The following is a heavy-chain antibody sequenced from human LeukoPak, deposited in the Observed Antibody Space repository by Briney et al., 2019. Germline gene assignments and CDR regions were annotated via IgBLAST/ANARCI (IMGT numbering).Heavy chain of an antibody. J-gene: IGHJ6*03. V-gene: IGHV3-23*01. CDR1: GFTLSSYA. CDR3: AKQLRVYYYMDV. Sequence: PGGSLRLSYAASGFTLSSYAMSWVRQAPGKGLEWVGTINNSGGNTYYADSVKGRFTISRDNSKNTVYLQINSLRAEDTAVYYCAKQLRVYYYMDVWGKGTTVTVSS. D-gene: IGHD1-7*01. CDR2: INNSGGNT.